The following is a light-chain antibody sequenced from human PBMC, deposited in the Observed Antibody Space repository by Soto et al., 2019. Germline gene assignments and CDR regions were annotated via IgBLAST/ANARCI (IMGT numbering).Light chain of an antibody. CDR1: SGHSSYI. CDR3: ETWDSKRV. Sequence: QPVLTQSSSASASLGSSVKLTCTLSSGHSSYIIAWHQQQPGKAPRYLMKLEGSGSYNKGSGVPDRFSGSSSGADRYLTISNLQFEDEADYYCETWDSKRVFGGGTKVTVL. V-gene: IGLV4-60*02. CDR2: LEGSGSY. J-gene: IGLJ3*02.